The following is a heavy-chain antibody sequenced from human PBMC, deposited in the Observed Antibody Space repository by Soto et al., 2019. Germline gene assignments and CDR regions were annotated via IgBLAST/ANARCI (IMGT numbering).Heavy chain of an antibody. CDR3: ARDPQRGGGSPLF. J-gene: IGHJ4*02. CDR2: ISYDGSNK. D-gene: IGHD2-15*01. Sequence: QVQLVESGGGVVQPGRSLRLSCAASGFTFSSYAMHWVRQAPGKGLEWVAVISYDGSNKYYADSVKGRFTISRDNSKNTLYLQMNSLRAEDTAVYYCARDPQRGGGSPLFWGQGTLVTVSS. V-gene: IGHV3-30-3*01. CDR1: GFTFSSYA.